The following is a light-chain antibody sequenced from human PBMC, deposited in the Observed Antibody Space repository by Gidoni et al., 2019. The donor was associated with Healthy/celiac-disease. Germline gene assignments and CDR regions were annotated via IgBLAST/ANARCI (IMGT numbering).Light chain of an antibody. Sequence: QSALTQPPSASGSPGQSVTISCTGTRSDVGGYNYVSWYQQHSGKAPKLMIYEVSKRPPGVPDRFSGSKSGNTASLTVSGLQAEDEADYYCSSYAGSNNWVFGGGTKLTVL. CDR1: RSDVGGYNY. CDR3: SSYAGSNNWV. CDR2: EVS. J-gene: IGLJ3*02. V-gene: IGLV2-8*01.